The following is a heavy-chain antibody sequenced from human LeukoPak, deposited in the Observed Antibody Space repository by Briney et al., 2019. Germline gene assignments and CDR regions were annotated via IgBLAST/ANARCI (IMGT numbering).Heavy chain of an antibody. J-gene: IGHJ4*02. V-gene: IGHV3-64D*06. CDR2: ISRNGGST. D-gene: IGHD1-26*01. Sequence: GGSLRLSCSASGFTFSTYAMHWVRQAPGKGLEYVSAISRNGGSTYYADSVKGRFTISRDNSNNTLHLQVSSPRIEDTAVYYCVRGKWDYFFDYWGQGTLVTVSS. CDR3: VRGKWDYFFDY. CDR1: GFTFSTYA.